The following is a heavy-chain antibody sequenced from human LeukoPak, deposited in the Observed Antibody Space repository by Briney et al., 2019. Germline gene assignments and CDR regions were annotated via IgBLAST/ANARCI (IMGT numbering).Heavy chain of an antibody. V-gene: IGHV3-7*01. Sequence: PGGSLRLSCAASGFTFSSYWMSWVRQAPGKGLEWVANIKQDGSEKYYVDSVKGRFTISRDNAKNSLYLQMNSLGAEDTAVYYCARTETLWFGELFPDYWGQGTLVTVSS. CDR3: ARTETLWFGELFPDY. D-gene: IGHD3-10*01. CDR1: GFTFSSYW. CDR2: IKQDGSEK. J-gene: IGHJ4*02.